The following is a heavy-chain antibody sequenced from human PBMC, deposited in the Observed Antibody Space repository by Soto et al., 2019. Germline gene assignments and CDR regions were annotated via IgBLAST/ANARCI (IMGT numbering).Heavy chain of an antibody. V-gene: IGHV3-23*01. J-gene: IGHJ3*02. CDR2: TSGGGDGK. CDR1: GFTFINYA. Sequence: EVQLLESGGGLVQPGGSLRLSCAASGFTFINYAMSWVRQAPGKGLEWVSTTSGGGDGKYYADSVKGRFTISRDNSRNTVYLQMNSLRAEDTTRYYCAKKGLGSLATFFSGGDCHYAFDIWGQGTLVTVSS. D-gene: IGHD2-21*02. CDR3: AKKGLGSLATFFSGGDCHYAFDI.